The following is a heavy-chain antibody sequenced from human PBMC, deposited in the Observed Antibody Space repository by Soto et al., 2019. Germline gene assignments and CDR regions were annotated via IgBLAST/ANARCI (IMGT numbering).Heavy chain of an antibody. CDR1: GGTFSSYS. V-gene: IGHV1-69*13. Sequence: SVKVSCKASGGTFSSYSISWVRQAPGQGLEWMGGIIPIFGTANYAQKFQGRVTITADESTSTAYMELSSLRSEDTAVYYCARDRSQGYYYGMDVWGQGTTVTVSS. CDR3: ARDRSQGYYYGMDV. CDR2: IIPIFGTA. D-gene: IGHD1-26*01. J-gene: IGHJ6*02.